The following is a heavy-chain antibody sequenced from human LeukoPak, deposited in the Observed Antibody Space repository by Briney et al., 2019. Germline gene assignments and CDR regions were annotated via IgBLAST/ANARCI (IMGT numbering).Heavy chain of an antibody. D-gene: IGHD6-19*01. Sequence: ASVKVSCKASGYTFTGYYMHWMRQAPGQGLEWMGWINPNSGGTNYAQKFQGRVTMTRDTSISTAYMELSRLRSDDTAVYYCARGHTHSSGWYTVDYWGQGTLVTVSS. CDR3: ARGHTHSSGWYTVDY. J-gene: IGHJ4*02. V-gene: IGHV1-2*02. CDR2: INPNSGGT. CDR1: GYTFTGYY.